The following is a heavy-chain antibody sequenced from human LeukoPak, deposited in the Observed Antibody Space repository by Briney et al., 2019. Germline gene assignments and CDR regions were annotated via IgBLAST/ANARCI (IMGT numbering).Heavy chain of an antibody. J-gene: IGHJ4*02. CDR1: GYTFTSYG. CDR2: ISAYNGNT. V-gene: IGHV1-18*01. CDR3: AREKPYSYVYQHLDY. D-gene: IGHD5-18*01. Sequence: GASVKVSCKASGYTFTSYGISWVRQAPGQGLEWMGWISAYNGNTNYAQKLQGRVTMTTDTSTSTDYTELRSLRSDDTAVYYCAREKPYSYVYQHLDYWGQGTLVTVSS.